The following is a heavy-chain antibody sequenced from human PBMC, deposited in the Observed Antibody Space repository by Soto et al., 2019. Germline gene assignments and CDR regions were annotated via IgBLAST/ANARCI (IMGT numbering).Heavy chain of an antibody. CDR1: GFSFSSYS. CDR3: VAIIFGSKD. Sequence: PGGSLRLSCGASGFSFSSYSMNWVRQAPGKGLEWIAYITMSSSAIHYADSVRGRFTVSRDNAKNSLYLQMNSLRDEDTAVYYCVAIIFGSKDWGQGTLVTVSS. V-gene: IGHV3-48*02. CDR2: ITMSSSAI. J-gene: IGHJ4*02. D-gene: IGHD3-3*02.